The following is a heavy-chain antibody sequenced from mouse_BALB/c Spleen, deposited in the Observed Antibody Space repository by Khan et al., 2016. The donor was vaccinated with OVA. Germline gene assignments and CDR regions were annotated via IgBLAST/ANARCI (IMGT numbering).Heavy chain of an antibody. Sequence: QVQLQQSGAELAKPGASVKMSCKASGYTFINYWILWIKQRPGKGLEWIGYINPITGYTEYNQNFKEQSTLTAENSSSTAYMQLSSLKYEDSTVYYCSRRGLRWDFDYWGQGTTLTVSS. J-gene: IGHJ2*01. CDR2: INPITGYT. CDR1: GYTFINYW. D-gene: IGHD1-1*01. V-gene: IGHV1-7*01. CDR3: SRRGLRWDFDY.